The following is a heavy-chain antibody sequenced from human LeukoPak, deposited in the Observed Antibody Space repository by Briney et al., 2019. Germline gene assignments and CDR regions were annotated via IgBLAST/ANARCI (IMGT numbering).Heavy chain of an antibody. CDR2: INHSGST. J-gene: IGHJ6*04. V-gene: IGHV4-34*01. CDR1: GVSFSGYY. Sequence: KPSETLSLTCAVYGVSFSGYYWSWIRQPPGKGLEWIGEINHSGSTNYNPSLKSRVTISVDTSKNQFSLKLSSVTAADTAVYYCARGKPGIAAGPNYGMDVWGKGTTVTVSS. CDR3: ARGKPGIAAGPNYGMDV. D-gene: IGHD6-13*01.